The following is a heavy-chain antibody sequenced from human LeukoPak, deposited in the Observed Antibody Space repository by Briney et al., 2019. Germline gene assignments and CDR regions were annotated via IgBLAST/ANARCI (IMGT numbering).Heavy chain of an antibody. Sequence: PSETLSLTCTVSGYSISSGYYWSWIRQPPGKGPEWIGSVYYIGSTFYNPSLKSRLTISIDTSKNQFSLKLRSVTAADTAVYYCAREDAEQMDNSFDIWGQGTMVTVSS. D-gene: IGHD5-24*01. J-gene: IGHJ3*02. V-gene: IGHV4-38-2*02. CDR3: AREDAEQMDNSFDI. CDR2: VYYIGST. CDR1: GYSISSGYY.